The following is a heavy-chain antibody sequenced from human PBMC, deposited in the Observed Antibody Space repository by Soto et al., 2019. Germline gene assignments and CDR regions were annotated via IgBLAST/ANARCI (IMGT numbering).Heavy chain of an antibody. Sequence: PSEILSLTCTVSVGSISSSSYYWGWIRQPPGKGLEWIGSIYYSGSTYYNPSLKSRVTISVDTSKNQFSLKLSSVTAADTAVYYCARHLGNVYYYGMDVWGQGTTVTVSS. CDR2: IYYSGST. CDR1: VGSISSSSYY. J-gene: IGHJ6*02. V-gene: IGHV4-39*01. D-gene: IGHD4-4*01. CDR3: ARHLGNVYYYGMDV.